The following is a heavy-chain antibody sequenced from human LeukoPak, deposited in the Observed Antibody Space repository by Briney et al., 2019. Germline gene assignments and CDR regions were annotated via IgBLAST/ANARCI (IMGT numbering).Heavy chain of an antibody. V-gene: IGHV3-30-3*01. CDR2: ISYDGSNK. CDR3: ARGNLEDAFDI. Sequence: GRSLRLSCAASGFTFSSYAMHWVHQAPGKGLEWVAVISYDGSNKYYADSVKGRFTISRDNSKNTLYLQMNSLRAEDTAVYYCARGNLEDAFDIWGQGTMVTVSS. CDR1: GFTFSSYA. J-gene: IGHJ3*02. D-gene: IGHD1-14*01.